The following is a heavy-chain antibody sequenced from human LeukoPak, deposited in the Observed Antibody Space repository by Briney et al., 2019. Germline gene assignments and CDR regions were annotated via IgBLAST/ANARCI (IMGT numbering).Heavy chain of an antibody. CDR3: AELGITMIGGV. V-gene: IGHV3-7*01. D-gene: IGHD3-10*02. J-gene: IGHJ6*04. CDR2: IKQDGSEK. Sequence: GGSLRLSCAASGFTFSSYWVSWVRQAPGKGLEWVANIKQDGSEKYYVDSVKGRFTISRDNAKNSLYLQMNSLRAEDTAVYYCAELGITMIGGVWGKGTTDTISS. CDR1: GFTFSSYW.